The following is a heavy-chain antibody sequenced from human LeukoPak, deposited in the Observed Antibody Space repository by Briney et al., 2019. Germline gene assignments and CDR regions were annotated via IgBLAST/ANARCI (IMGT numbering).Heavy chain of an antibody. CDR1: GFTFSSYD. V-gene: IGHV3-13*01. CDR2: IGTAGDT. J-gene: IGHJ4*02. Sequence: GGSLRLSCAAPGFTFSSYDMHWVRQATGKGLEWVSAIGTAGDTYYPGSVKGRFTISRGNAKNSLYLQMNSLRAGDTAVYYCARSTNDCSGGSCYPNFDYWGQGTLVTVSS. D-gene: IGHD2-15*01. CDR3: ARSTNDCSGGSCYPNFDY.